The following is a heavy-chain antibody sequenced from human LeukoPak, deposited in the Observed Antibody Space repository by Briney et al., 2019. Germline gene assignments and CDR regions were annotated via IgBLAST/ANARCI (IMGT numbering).Heavy chain of an antibody. CDR2: IYHSGST. CDR1: GGSISSSNW. V-gene: IGHV4-4*02. CDR3: ARFKRAVGATFYFDY. J-gene: IGHJ4*02. D-gene: IGHD1-26*01. Sequence: SETLSLTCAVSGGSISSSNWWSWVRQPPGKGLEWIGEIYHSGSTNYNPSLKSRVTISVDKSKNQFSLKLSSVTAADTAVYYCARFKRAVGATFYFDYWGQGTLVTVSS.